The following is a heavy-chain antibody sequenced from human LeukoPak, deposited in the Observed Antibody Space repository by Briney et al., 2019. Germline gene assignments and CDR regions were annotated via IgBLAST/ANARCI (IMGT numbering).Heavy chain of an antibody. V-gene: IGHV3-30*02. Sequence: GGSLRLSCAASGFTFSSYGMHWVRQAPGKGLEWVAFIRYDGSNKYYADSVKGRFTISRDNSKNTLYLQMNSLRAEDTAVYYCAKGGDSNGYYHYFDYWGQGTLVTVSS. J-gene: IGHJ4*02. D-gene: IGHD3-22*01. CDR2: IRYDGSNK. CDR3: AKGGDSNGYYHYFDY. CDR1: GFTFSSYG.